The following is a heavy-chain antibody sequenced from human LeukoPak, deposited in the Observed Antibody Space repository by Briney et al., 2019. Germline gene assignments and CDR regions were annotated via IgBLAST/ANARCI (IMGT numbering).Heavy chain of an antibody. V-gene: IGHV3-21*01. CDR1: GFTFSTYF. D-gene: IGHD5-18*01. J-gene: IGHJ4*02. CDR3: ARRAKTERGHSYGLDY. CDR2: IMGGGTYM. Sequence: GGSLRPFCAASGFTFSTYFTNWVRQAPGKGLEWLSSIMGGGTYMYYADSVKGRFTISRDNAKNSLYLHMNSLRAEDTAVYYCARRAKTERGHSYGLDYWGQGTLVTVSS.